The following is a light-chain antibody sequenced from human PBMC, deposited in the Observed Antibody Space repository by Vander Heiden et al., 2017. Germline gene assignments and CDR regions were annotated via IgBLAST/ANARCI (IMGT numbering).Light chain of an antibody. CDR2: ATS. J-gene: IGLJ3*02. Sequence: TGVPQEPSLPVSPGGTVPLTCASSTGAVTSGSYPTWFPQTPGQAPRALIYATSNKDAWTPARFSGSRLGGKAALTLSGVLPEDEAEYYCRFYYGGAQVFGGGTKPTVL. V-gene: IGLV7-43*01. CDR3: RFYYGGAQV. CDR1: TGAVTSGSY.